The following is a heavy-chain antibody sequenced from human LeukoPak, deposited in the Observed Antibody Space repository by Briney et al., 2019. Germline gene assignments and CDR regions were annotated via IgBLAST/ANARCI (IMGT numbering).Heavy chain of an antibody. Sequence: PAETLSLTCTVSGGSISSTSYYWGWIRQPPGKGLEWIGSIYYGGSTYYNPSLKSRVTISVDTSKNQFSLKLSSVTAADTAVYYCARSLSGSSSLNYYYYGMDVWGQGTTLTVSS. CDR1: GGSISSTSYY. D-gene: IGHD1-26*01. J-gene: IGHJ6*02. V-gene: IGHV4-39*01. CDR3: ARSLSGSSSLNYYYYGMDV. CDR2: IYYGGST.